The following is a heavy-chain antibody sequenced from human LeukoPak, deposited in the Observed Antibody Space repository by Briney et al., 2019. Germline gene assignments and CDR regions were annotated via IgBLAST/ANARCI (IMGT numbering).Heavy chain of an antibody. CDR3: AREIAVAGTLWFDP. Sequence: GGSLRLSCAASGFTFSSYWMHWVRQAPGKGLVWVSRINTDGSSTSYADSVKGRFTISRDNAKNTLYLQMNSLRAEDTAVYYCAREIAVAGTLWFDPWGQGTLVTVPS. D-gene: IGHD6-19*01. J-gene: IGHJ5*02. CDR2: INTDGSST. V-gene: IGHV3-74*01. CDR1: GFTFSSYW.